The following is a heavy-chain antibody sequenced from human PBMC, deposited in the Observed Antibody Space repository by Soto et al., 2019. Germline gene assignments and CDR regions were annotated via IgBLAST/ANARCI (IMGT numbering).Heavy chain of an antibody. D-gene: IGHD4-17*01. Sequence: ASVKVSCKASGYDFTAYDINWVRQASGQGLEWMGWISAYNGNTNYAQKLQGRVTMTTDTSTSTAYMELRSLRSDDTAVYYCARYDYGDYYDYWGQGTLVPVSS. CDR2: ISAYNGNT. V-gene: IGHV1-18*01. J-gene: IGHJ4*02. CDR1: GYDFTAYD. CDR3: ARYDYGDYYDY.